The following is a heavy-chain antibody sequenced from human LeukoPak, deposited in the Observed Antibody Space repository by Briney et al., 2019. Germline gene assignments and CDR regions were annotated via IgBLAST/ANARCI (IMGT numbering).Heavy chain of an antibody. V-gene: IGHV4-59*08. J-gene: IGHJ6*03. CDR1: GDSIASYY. Sequence: SETLSLTCTVSGDSIASYYWSWIRQPPGKGLEWIGYIYYSGSTNYNPSLKSRVTISVDTSKNQFSLKLSSVTAADTAVYYCARHQSDYGNYYYYYYYYMDVWGKGTTVTVSS. CDR2: IYYSGST. CDR3: ARHQSDYGNYYYYYYYYMDV. D-gene: IGHD4-11*01.